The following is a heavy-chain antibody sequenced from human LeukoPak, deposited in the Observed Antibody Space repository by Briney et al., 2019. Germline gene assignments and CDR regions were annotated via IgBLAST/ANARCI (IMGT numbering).Heavy chain of an antibody. V-gene: IGHV3-30*02. Sequence: GGSLRLSCAASGFTFSGSGMHWVRQAPGKGLEWVAFIRYHGSDKFYADSVKGRFTISRDNSKNTLYLQMNSLRLEDTSVYYCARSPTSWYFDYWGQGTLVTVSS. J-gene: IGHJ4*02. CDR3: ARSPTSWYFDY. CDR1: GFTFSGSG. D-gene: IGHD2-2*01. CDR2: IRYHGSDK.